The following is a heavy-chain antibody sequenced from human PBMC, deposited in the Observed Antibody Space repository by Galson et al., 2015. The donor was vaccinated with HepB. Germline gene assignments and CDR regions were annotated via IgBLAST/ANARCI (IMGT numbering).Heavy chain of an antibody. J-gene: IGHJ4*02. V-gene: IGHV3-23*01. D-gene: IGHD3-10*01. CDR2: IRGSGGST. CDR3: AKTAGDYASGSRLTRYFDY. CDR1: GFSFSSYT. Sequence: SLRLSCAASGFSFSSYTMTWVRQAPGKGLEWVSGIRGSGGSTHYADSVKGRFTLSRDNSKNTLYLQMNSLRAEDTAVYYCAKTAGDYASGSRLTRYFDYWGQGTLVTVSS.